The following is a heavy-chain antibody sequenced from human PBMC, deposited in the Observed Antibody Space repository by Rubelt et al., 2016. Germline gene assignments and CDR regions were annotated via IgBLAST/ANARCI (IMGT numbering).Heavy chain of an antibody. CDR3: ARRPFFNSSSWYNPYYYYYYGMDV. J-gene: IGHJ6*02. CDR2: IYYSGST. V-gene: IGHV4-39*01. Sequence: GGYYWSWIRQPPGKGLEWIGSIYYSGSTYYNPSLKSRVTISVDTSKNQFSLKLSSVTAADTAVYYCARRPFFNSSSWYNPYYYYYYGMDVWGQGTTVTVSS. CDR1: GGYY. D-gene: IGHD6-13*01.